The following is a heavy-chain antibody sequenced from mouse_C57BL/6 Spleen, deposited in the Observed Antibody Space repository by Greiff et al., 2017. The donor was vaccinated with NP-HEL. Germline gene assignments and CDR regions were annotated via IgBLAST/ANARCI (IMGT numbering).Heavy chain of an antibody. Sequence: DVQLQESGPGLVKPSQSLSLTCSVTGYSITSGYYWNWIRQFPGNKLEWMGYISYDGSNNYNPSLKNRISITRDTSKNQFFLKLNSVTTEDTATYYCAREGVMITTAAHLDYWGQGTTLTVSS. CDR3: AREGVMITTAAHLDY. V-gene: IGHV3-6*01. CDR2: ISYDGSN. CDR1: GYSITSGYY. D-gene: IGHD2-4*01. J-gene: IGHJ2*01.